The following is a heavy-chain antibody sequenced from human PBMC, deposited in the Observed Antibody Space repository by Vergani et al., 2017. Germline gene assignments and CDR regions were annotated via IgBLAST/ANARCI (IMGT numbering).Heavy chain of an antibody. CDR3: AKAPYYYDSSSCCYGVY. J-gene: IGHJ4*02. CDR1: GFTFSSYG. CDR2: IRYDGSNK. V-gene: IGHV3-30*02. D-gene: IGHD3-22*01. Sequence: QVQLVESGGGVVQPGGSLRLSCAASGFTFSSYGMHWVRQAPGKGLEWVAFIRYDGSNKYYADSVKGRFTISRDNSKNTLYLQMNSLRAEDTAVYYCAKAPYYYDSSSCCYGVYWGQGTLVTVSS.